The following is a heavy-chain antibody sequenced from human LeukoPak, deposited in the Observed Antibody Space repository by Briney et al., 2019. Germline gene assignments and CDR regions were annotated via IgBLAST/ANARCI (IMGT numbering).Heavy chain of an antibody. V-gene: IGHV3-23*01. D-gene: IGHD5-24*01. CDR3: AKDREMATITFDY. Sequence: GGSLRLSCAASGFTCSSYAMSWVRQAPGKGLEWVSAISGSGGSTYYADSVKGRFTISRDNSKNTLYLQMNSLRAEDTAVYYCAKDREMATITFDYWGQGTLVTVSS. J-gene: IGHJ4*02. CDR1: GFTCSSYA. CDR2: ISGSGGST.